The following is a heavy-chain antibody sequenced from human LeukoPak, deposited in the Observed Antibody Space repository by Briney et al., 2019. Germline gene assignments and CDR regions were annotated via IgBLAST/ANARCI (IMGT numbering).Heavy chain of an antibody. J-gene: IGHJ4*02. Sequence: PGGSLRLSCAASGFTFSSYGMSWVRQAPGKGLEWVSAISGSGGSTYYADSVKGRFTISRDNSKNTLYLQMNSLRAEDTAVYYCGTGDKGYYFDYWGQGTLVTVSS. CDR2: ISGSGGST. V-gene: IGHV3-23*01. D-gene: IGHD3-16*01. CDR1: GFTFSSYG. CDR3: GTGDKGYYFDY.